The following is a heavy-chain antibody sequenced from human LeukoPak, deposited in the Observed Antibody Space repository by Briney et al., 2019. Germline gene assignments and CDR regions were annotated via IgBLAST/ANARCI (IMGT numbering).Heavy chain of an antibody. V-gene: IGHV4-59*01. CDR1: GGSISSYY. CDR2: IYYSGST. Sequence: SETLSLTCTVSGGSISSYYWSWIRQPPGKGLEWIGYIYYSGSTNYNPSLKSRVTISVDTSKNQFSLKLSSVTAADTAVYHCARDFRRQYYDSSGPLDYWGQGTLVTVSS. CDR3: ARDFRRQYYDSSGPLDY. D-gene: IGHD3-22*01. J-gene: IGHJ4*02.